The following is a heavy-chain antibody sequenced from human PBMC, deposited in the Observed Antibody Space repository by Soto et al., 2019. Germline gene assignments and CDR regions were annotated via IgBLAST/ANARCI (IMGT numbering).Heavy chain of an antibody. CDR3: ARDFTNDILTGFDMYYFDY. J-gene: IGHJ4*02. CDR1: GFTFSSYS. Sequence: PGGSLRLSCAASGFTFSSYSMNWVRQAPGKGLKWVSYISSSSSTIYYADSVKGRFTISRDNAKNSLYLQMNSLRDEDTAVYYCARDFTNDILTGFDMYYFDYWGQGTLVTVSS. CDR2: ISSSSSTI. V-gene: IGHV3-48*02. D-gene: IGHD3-9*01.